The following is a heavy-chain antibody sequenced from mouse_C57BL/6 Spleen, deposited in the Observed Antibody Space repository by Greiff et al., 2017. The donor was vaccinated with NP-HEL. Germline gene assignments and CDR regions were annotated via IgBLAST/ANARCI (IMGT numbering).Heavy chain of an antibody. D-gene: IGHD1-1*01. V-gene: IGHV1-55*01. CDR2: IYPGSGNT. J-gene: IGHJ3*01. CDR1: GYTFTSYW. CDR3: ARCGSSRAWFAY. Sequence: QVQLQQPGAELVKPGASVKMSCKASGYTFTSYWITWVKQRPGQGLEWIARIYPGSGNTYYNEKFKGKATLTAEKSSSTAYMQLSSLTSEDSAVYFCARCGSSRAWFAYWGQGTLVTVSA.